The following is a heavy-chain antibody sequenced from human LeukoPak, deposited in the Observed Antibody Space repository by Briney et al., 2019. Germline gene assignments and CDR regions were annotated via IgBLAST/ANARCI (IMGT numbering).Heavy chain of an antibody. J-gene: IGHJ4*02. Sequence: GGSLRLSCAASGFTFSSYSMNWLRQAPGKGLEWVSSISSSSSYIYYVDSVKGRFTISRDNAKNSLYLQMNSLRAEGTAVYYCARAPGGSYLDYWGQGTLVTVSS. D-gene: IGHD1-26*01. CDR1: GFTFSSYS. V-gene: IGHV3-21*01. CDR2: ISSSSSYI. CDR3: ARAPGGSYLDY.